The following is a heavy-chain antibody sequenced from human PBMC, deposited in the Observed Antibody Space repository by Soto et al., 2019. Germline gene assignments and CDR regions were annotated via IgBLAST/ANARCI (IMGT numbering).Heavy chain of an antibody. Sequence: QVQLVQSGAEVKKPGASVKVSCKASGNTFTGYYMHWVRQAPGQGLEWMGWMNPNSGGTNYAQKFQGRVTMTRDTSITTAYMELSRLRSDDTAVYYCARVRGGGMSAFDIWGQGTMVTVSS. CDR2: MNPNSGGT. J-gene: IGHJ3*02. CDR1: GNTFTGYY. V-gene: IGHV1-2*02. CDR3: ARVRGGGMSAFDI. D-gene: IGHD3-16*01.